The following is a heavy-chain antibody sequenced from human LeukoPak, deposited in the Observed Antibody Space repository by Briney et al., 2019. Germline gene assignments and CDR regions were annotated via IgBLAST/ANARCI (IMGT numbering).Heavy chain of an antibody. J-gene: IGHJ3*02. D-gene: IGHD3-3*01. CDR2: IYPGDSDT. CDR1: GYSFTSYW. Sequence: GESLKTSCKGSGYSFTSYWIGWVRQMPGKGLEWMGIIYPGDSDTRYSPSFQGQVTISADKSISTAYLQWSSLKASDTAMYYCARPLDFWSGSYAAAFDIWGQGTMVTVSS. CDR3: ARPLDFWSGSYAAAFDI. V-gene: IGHV5-51*01.